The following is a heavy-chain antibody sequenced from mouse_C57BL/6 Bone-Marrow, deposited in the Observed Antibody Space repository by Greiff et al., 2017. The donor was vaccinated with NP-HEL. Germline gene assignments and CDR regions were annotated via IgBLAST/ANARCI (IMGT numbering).Heavy chain of an antibody. J-gene: IGHJ3*01. D-gene: IGHD1-1*01. Sequence: DVKLVESGGGLVQPGGSLSLSCAASGFTFTDYYMSWVRQPPGKALEWLGFIRNKANGYTTEYSASVKGRFTISRDNSQSILYLQMNALRAEDSATYYCARSPSYGAWFADWGQGTLVTVSA. CDR1: GFTFTDYY. CDR3: ARSPSYGAWFAD. V-gene: IGHV7-3*01. CDR2: IRNKANGYTT.